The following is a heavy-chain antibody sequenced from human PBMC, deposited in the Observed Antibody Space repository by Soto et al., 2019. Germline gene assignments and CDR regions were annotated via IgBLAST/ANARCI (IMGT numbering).Heavy chain of an antibody. CDR2: ISGSGGST. V-gene: IGHV3-23*01. CDR3: ANGPQTTSGGSHFDY. D-gene: IGHD6-19*01. J-gene: IGHJ4*02. Sequence: LRLSCAASGFTFSNAWMSWVRQAPGKGLEWVSGISGSGGSTYYADPVKGRFTISRDNSKNTLYLQMNSLRAEDTAVCYCANGPQTTSGGSHFDYWGQGTRVTVSA. CDR1: GFTFSNAW.